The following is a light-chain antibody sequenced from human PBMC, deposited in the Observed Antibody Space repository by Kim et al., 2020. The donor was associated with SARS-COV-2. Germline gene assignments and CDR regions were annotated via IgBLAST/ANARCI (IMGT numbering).Light chain of an antibody. Sequence: ASVGDRVTITCRASQSISSYLNWYQQKPGKAPKVLIYAASSLQSGVPSRFSGSGSGTDFTLTISSLQPEDFATYYCQQSYSTPYSFGQGTKLEIK. CDR1: QSISSY. CDR3: QQSYSTPYS. V-gene: IGKV1-39*01. CDR2: AAS. J-gene: IGKJ2*03.